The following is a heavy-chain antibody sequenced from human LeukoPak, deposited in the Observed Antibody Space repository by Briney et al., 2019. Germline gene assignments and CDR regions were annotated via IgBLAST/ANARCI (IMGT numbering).Heavy chain of an antibody. CDR1: SGSMSSYY. J-gene: IGHJ3*02. Sequence: SETLSLTCTVSSGSMSSYYWTWIRQPPGKGLEWIGYFFNSGDIKYNPSLKSRVSTSVDMSENQFSLKLSSVTAADTAMYYCARAFWNDLSGALDIWGQGTMVTVSS. CDR3: ARAFWNDLSGALDI. CDR2: FFNSGDI. D-gene: IGHD1-1*01. V-gene: IGHV4-59*01.